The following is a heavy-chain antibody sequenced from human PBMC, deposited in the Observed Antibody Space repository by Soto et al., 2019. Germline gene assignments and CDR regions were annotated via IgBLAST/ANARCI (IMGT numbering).Heavy chain of an antibody. D-gene: IGHD6-13*01. V-gene: IGHV4-34*01. CDR2: INHSGST. CDR1: GESFSGYC. Sequence: SETLSLTCAVYGESFSGYCWSWIRQPPGKGLEWIGEINHSGSTNYNPSLKSRVTISVDTSKNQFSLKLSSVTAADTAVYYCARSYGSSWYMTFDYWGQGTLVT. J-gene: IGHJ4*02. CDR3: ARSYGSSWYMTFDY.